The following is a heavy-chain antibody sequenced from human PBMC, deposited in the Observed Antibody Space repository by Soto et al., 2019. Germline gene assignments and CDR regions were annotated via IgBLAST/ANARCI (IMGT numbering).Heavy chain of an antibody. J-gene: IGHJ4*02. CDR3: MNLYSYGSGSYYK. CDR1: GFTFSTYA. D-gene: IGHD3-10*01. CDR2: MSGSGGST. V-gene: IGHV3-23*01. Sequence: EVQLLESGGGLVQPGGSLRLSCAASGFTFSTYAMSWVRQAPGKGLEWVSGMSGSGGSTYYADSVKGRFTISRDNSKNTLCLRMDSLRAEDTAVYYCMNLYSYGSGSYYKWGQGTLVTVSS.